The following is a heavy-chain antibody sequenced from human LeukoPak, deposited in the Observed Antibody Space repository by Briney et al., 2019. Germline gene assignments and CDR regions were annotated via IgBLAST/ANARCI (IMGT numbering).Heavy chain of an antibody. CDR1: GGSISNDY. V-gene: IGHV4-59*01. J-gene: IGHJ3*02. D-gene: IGHD6-13*01. Sequence: PSETLSLTCTVSGGSISNDYWTWIRQPPGKGLEWIGYVFYTGITNYNPSLMSRVTISVDTSTNQFSLKLSSVTAADTAVYFCARDPQYSSSSDAFDIWGQGTMVTVSS. CDR2: VFYTGIT. CDR3: ARDPQYSSSSDAFDI.